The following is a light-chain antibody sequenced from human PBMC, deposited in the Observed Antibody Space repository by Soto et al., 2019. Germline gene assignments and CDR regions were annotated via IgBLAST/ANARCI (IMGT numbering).Light chain of an antibody. V-gene: IGLV1-36*01. J-gene: IGLJ2*01. CDR3: QAWDSSIVV. CDR1: SSNIGNNA. Sequence: QSVLTQPPSVSEAPRQRVTISCSGSSSNIGNNAVNWYQQLPGKAPKLLIYYDDLLPSGVSDRFSGSKSGTSASLAISGLQSEDEADYYCQAWDSSIVVFGGGTKLTVL. CDR2: YDD.